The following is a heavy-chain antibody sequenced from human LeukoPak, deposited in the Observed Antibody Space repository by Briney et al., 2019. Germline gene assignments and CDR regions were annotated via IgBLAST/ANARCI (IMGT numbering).Heavy chain of an antibody. CDR2: ISYDGSNK. Sequence: GSLRLSCAASGFTFSSYAMHWVRQAPGKGLEWVAVISYDGSNKYYADSVKGRFTISRDNAKNTLYLQMNSLRAEDTAVYYCARDRYSGSYSDYWGQGTLVTVSS. CDR1: GFTFSSYA. J-gene: IGHJ4*02. CDR3: ARDRYSGSYSDY. D-gene: IGHD1-26*01. V-gene: IGHV3-30-3*01.